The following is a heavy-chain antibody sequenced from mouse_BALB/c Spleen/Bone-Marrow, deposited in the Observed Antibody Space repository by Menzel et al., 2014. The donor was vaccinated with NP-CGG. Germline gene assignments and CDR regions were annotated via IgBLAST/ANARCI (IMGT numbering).Heavy chain of an antibody. V-gene: IGHV14-3*02. D-gene: IGHD2-2*01. CDR1: GFNIKDTY. CDR2: IDPANGNT. J-gene: IGHJ3*01. CDR3: ARNYGYGKPFAY. Sequence: VQLQQSGAELVKPGASVKLSCTASGFNIKDTYMHWVKQRPEQGLEWIGRIDPANGNTKYDPKFQGKATITADTSSSTAYLQLSSLTSEDTAVYYCARNYGYGKPFAYWGQGTLVTVSA.